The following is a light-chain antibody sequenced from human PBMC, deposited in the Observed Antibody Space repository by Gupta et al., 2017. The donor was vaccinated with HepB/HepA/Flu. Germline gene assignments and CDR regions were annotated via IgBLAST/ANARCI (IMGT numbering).Light chain of an antibody. Sequence: QPVLTQSPSASASLGASVKLTCTLSSGHSSYAIAWHQQQPGKGPRFLMNLNSDGSNSKGDGIPDRFSGSSSGAERYLTISSLQSEDEADYYCQTWNTGIRVFGGGTKLTVL. CDR2: LNSDGSN. J-gene: IGLJ3*02. V-gene: IGLV4-69*01. CDR3: QTWNTGIRV. CDR1: SGHSSYA.